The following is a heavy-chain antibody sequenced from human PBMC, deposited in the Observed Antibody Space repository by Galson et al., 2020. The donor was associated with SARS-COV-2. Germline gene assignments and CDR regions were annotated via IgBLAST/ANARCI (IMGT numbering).Heavy chain of an antibody. V-gene: IGHV1-18*01. J-gene: IGHJ6*02. CDR2: ISAYNGNT. Sequence: ASVKVSCKASGYTFTSYGISWVRQAPGQGLEWMGWISAYNGNTNYAQKLQGRVTMTTDTSTSTAYMELRSLRSDDTAVYYCARVGVPFGPAPLYYYYGMDVWGQGTTVTVSS. CDR3: ARVGVPFGPAPLYYYYGMDV. CDR1: GYTFTSYG. D-gene: IGHD3-10*01.